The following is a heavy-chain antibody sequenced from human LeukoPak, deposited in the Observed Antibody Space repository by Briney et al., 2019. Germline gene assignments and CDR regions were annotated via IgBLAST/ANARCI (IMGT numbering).Heavy chain of an antibody. CDR1: GGTFSSYA. Sequence: ASVKVSCKASGGTFSSYAISWVRQAPGQGLEWMGRIIPILGIANYAQKFQGRVTITADKSTSTAYMELSSLRSEDTAVYYCARDRDYYDSSGYYYNYYYYGMDVWGQGTTVTVSS. J-gene: IGHJ6*02. V-gene: IGHV1-69*04. CDR2: IIPILGIA. CDR3: ARDRDYYDSSGYYYNYYYYGMDV. D-gene: IGHD3-22*01.